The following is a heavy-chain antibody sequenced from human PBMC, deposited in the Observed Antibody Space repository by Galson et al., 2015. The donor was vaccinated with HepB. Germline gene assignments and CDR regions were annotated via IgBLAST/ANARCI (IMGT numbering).Heavy chain of an antibody. Sequence: SLRLSCAASGFTFSSYAMSWVRQAPGKGLEWVSAISGSGGSTYYADSVKGRFTISRDNSKNTLYLQMNSLRAEDTAVYYCAKSSDSSGYPGRYYYYYMDVWGKGTTVTVSS. V-gene: IGHV3-23*01. CDR3: AKSSDSSGYPGRYYYYYMDV. CDR2: ISGSGGST. D-gene: IGHD3-22*01. CDR1: GFTFSSYA. J-gene: IGHJ6*03.